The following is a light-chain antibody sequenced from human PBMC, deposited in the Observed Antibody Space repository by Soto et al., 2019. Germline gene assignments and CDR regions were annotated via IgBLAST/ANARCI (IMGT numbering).Light chain of an antibody. CDR1: QSVGSSY. J-gene: IGKJ5*01. V-gene: IGKV3-20*01. CDR3: QQYGISPPNT. Sequence: EIVLTQSPGTLSLSPGERATLSCRASQSVGSSYLAWYQQKPGQAPRLLIYAASSRATGIPDRFSGSGSGTDFTLTISRLEPEDFAVYYCQQYGISPPNTFGRGTRLEIK. CDR2: AAS.